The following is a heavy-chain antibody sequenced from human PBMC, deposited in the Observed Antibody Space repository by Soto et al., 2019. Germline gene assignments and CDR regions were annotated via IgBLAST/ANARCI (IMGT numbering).Heavy chain of an antibody. CDR3: AKVGEGGSSWYNWLDP. D-gene: IGHD6-13*01. CDR2: ISSDGSNK. J-gene: IGHJ5*02. Sequence: QVQLVESGGGVVQPGRSLRLSCAASGFTFSSYAMHWVRQAPGKGLEWVAVISSDGSNKDYADSVKGRFTISREKSKNTLYLQMSSLRVEDTAVYYCAKVGEGGSSWYNWLDPWGQGTLVTVSS. CDR1: GFTFSSYA. V-gene: IGHV3-30*07.